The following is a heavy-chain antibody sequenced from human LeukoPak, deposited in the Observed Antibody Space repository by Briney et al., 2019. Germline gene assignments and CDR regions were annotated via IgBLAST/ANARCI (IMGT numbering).Heavy chain of an antibody. D-gene: IGHD4-17*01. CDR1: GYTFTSYG. CDR2: ISAYNGNT. V-gene: IGHV1-18*01. Sequence: ASVKVSCKASGYTFTSYGISWVRQAPGQGLEWMGWISAYNGNTNYAQKLQGRVTMTTDTSTSTAYMELRSLGSDDTAVYYCARDMTTVTPYYYYYGMDVWGQGTTVTVSS. CDR3: ARDMTTVTPYYYYYGMDV. J-gene: IGHJ6*02.